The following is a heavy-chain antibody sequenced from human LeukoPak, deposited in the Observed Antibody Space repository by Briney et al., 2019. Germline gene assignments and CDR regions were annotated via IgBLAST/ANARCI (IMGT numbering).Heavy chain of an antibody. CDR1: VYSFSISW. D-gene: IGHD3-22*01. CDR3: MRRYDSSGYYGLPAFDI. Sequence: GESLKISCKGSVYSFSISWIGCVRQLPWKGLEWMGTIYPGDSDTRYSPSFLGQVTISADKSISTAYLQLRSLMVSDPPMYYHMRRYDSSGYYGLPAFDIWGQGTMVTVSS. J-gene: IGHJ3*02. V-gene: IGHV5-51*01. CDR2: IYPGDSDT.